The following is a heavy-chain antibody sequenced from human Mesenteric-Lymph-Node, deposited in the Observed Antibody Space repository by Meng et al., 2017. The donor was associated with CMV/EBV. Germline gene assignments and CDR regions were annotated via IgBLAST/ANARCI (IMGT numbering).Heavy chain of an antibody. D-gene: IGHD3-10*01. CDR1: GFNFNRYS. J-gene: IGHJ3*02. Sequence: GESLKISCVGSGFNFNRYSMNWVRQAPGKGLEWVSSISSSRSHIYYSDSVRGRFTISRDNAKNSLYLQMNRLRAEDTAVYYCARVAWFGDNAFDIWGQGTMVTVSS. CDR2: ISSSRSHI. CDR3: ARVAWFGDNAFDI. V-gene: IGHV3-21*06.